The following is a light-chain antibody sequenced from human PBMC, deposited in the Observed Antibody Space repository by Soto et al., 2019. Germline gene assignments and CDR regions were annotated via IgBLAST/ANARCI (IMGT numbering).Light chain of an antibody. CDR1: QSVSRY. CDR3: QQRSNWPRT. CDR2: DAS. J-gene: IGKJ2*01. Sequence: EIVLTQSPATLSLSPGDRATLSCRASQSVSRYLAWYQQKPGQAPRLLIYDASNRATGIPARFGGSGSGTDFTLTIISLEPEDFAFYYCQQRSNWPRTFGQGTKLEIK. V-gene: IGKV3-11*01.